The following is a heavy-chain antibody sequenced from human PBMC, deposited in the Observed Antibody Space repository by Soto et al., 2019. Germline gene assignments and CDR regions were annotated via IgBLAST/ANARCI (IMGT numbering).Heavy chain of an antibody. CDR3: VRAIAARPPYYYYYMDV. CDR2: INHSGST. Sequence: PSETLSLTCAVYGGSFSGYYWSWIRQPPGKGLEWIGEINHSGSTNYNPSLKSRVTISVDTSKNQFSLKLSSVTAADTAVYYCVRAIAARPPYYYYYMDVWGKGTTVTVSS. V-gene: IGHV4-34*01. J-gene: IGHJ6*03. CDR1: GGSFSGYY. D-gene: IGHD6-6*01.